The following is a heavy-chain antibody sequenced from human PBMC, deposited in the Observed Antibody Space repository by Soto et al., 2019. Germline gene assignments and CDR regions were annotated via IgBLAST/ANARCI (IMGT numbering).Heavy chain of an antibody. CDR3: AKIDSGTPDY. D-gene: IGHD1-26*01. CDR1: GFTSRNYA. J-gene: IGHJ4*02. CDR2: ILVDGTT. Sequence: EVQLLESGGGLVQPGGSLRLSCAASGFTSRNYAMIWVRQAPGKGLEWVSAILVDGTTYYADSVRGRFTVSRDNSKSMVYLQMNSLRAEDTAVYYCAKIDSGTPDYWGQGTLVTVSS. V-gene: IGHV3-23*01.